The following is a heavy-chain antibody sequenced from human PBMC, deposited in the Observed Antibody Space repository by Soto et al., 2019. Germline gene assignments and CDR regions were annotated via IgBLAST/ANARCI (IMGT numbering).Heavy chain of an antibody. D-gene: IGHD4-17*01. CDR1: GYTFTSYG. V-gene: IGHV1-18*01. Sequence: QVQLVQSGAEVKKPGASVKVSCKASGYTFTSYGISWVRQAPGKGLEWMGWISAYNGNTNYAQKRQCRINMNTDTSTSTAYVELRSLRSDDTAVYYCARDHHGGGPVTTQPGYWGQGTLVTVSS. CDR3: ARDHHGGGPVTTQPGY. J-gene: IGHJ4*02. CDR2: ISAYNGNT.